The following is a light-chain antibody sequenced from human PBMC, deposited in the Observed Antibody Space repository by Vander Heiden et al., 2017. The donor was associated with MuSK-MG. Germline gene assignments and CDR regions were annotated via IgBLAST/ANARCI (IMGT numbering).Light chain of an antibody. CDR2: DAS. V-gene: IGKV3-11*01. CDR3: QQRSNWPYT. CDR1: QSVGSY. Sequence: EVVLTQSPATLSLSPGERATLSCRASQSVGSYLAWYQQRPGQAPRLLIHDASKRATGIPARFSGSGSGTDFTLTISSLEPEDFAIYYCQQRSNWPYTFGQGTKLEIK. J-gene: IGKJ2*01.